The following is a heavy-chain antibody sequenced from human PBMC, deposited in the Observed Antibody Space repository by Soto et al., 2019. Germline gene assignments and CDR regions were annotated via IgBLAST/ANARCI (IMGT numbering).Heavy chain of an antibody. CDR3: ARVDPITMIADDAFDI. D-gene: IGHD3-22*01. Sequence: ASVKVSCKASGYTFTSYDINWLRQATGQGLEWMGWMNPNSGNTGYAQKFQGRVTMTRNTSISTAYMELSSLRSEDTAVYYCARVDPITMIADDAFDIWGQGTMVTVSS. J-gene: IGHJ3*02. CDR1: GYTFTSYD. V-gene: IGHV1-8*01. CDR2: MNPNSGNT.